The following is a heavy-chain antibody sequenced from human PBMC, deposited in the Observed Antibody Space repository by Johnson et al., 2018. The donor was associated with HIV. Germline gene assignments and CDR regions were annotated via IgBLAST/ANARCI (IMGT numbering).Heavy chain of an antibody. Sequence: MLLVESGGGVVQPGRSLRLSCAASGFTFSSYWMHWVRQAPGKGLVWVSRINSDGSSTRYADSVKGRFTISRDNSKNTLYLQLNSLRPEDTAVYYCAREVYYDSSGYYGGAFDIWGQGTMVTVSS. V-gene: IGHV3-74*01. CDR1: GFTFSSYW. J-gene: IGHJ3*02. CDR2: INSDGSST. D-gene: IGHD3-22*01. CDR3: AREVYYDSSGYYGGAFDI.